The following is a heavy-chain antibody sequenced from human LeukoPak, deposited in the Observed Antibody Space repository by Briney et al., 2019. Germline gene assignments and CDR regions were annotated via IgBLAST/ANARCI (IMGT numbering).Heavy chain of an antibody. V-gene: IGHV3-66*01. Sequence: GGSLRLSCAASGFTVSSNYMSWVRRAPGKGLEWVSVIYSGGSTYYADSVKGRFTISRDNSKNTLYLQMNSLRAEDTAVYYCARGYYDSSGYYPNWGQGTLVTVSS. D-gene: IGHD3-22*01. J-gene: IGHJ4*02. CDR2: IYSGGST. CDR3: ARGYYDSSGYYPN. CDR1: GFTVSSNY.